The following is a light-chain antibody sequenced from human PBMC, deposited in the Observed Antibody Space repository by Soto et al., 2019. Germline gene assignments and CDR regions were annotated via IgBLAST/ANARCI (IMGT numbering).Light chain of an antibody. CDR2: SNN. CDR1: GSNIGSNT. Sequence: QSVLTQPPSASGTPGQSVTISCSGSGSNIGSNTVEWYQQLPGTAPKLLIYSNNQRPSGVPDRFSGSKSGSSASLAISGLQSDDEADYYCAAWDDSLSSNVFGTGTKVTVL. CDR3: AAWDDSLSSNV. V-gene: IGLV1-44*01. J-gene: IGLJ1*01.